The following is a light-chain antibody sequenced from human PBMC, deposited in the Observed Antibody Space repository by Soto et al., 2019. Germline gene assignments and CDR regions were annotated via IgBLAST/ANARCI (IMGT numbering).Light chain of an antibody. CDR2: DAS. CDR1: QSVSSY. CDR3: QQYETWPPLT. Sequence: EIVLTQSPATLSLSPGERATLSCRASQSVSSYLAWYQQKPGQAPRLLIYDASNRATGIPARFSGSGSGTEFTLTISSLQSEDFAVYYCQQYETWPPLTFGGGTKVEIK. J-gene: IGKJ4*01. V-gene: IGKV3-11*01.